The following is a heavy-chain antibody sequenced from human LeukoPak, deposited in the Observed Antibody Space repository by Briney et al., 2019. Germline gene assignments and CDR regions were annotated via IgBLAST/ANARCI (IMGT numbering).Heavy chain of an antibody. CDR2: IKPDGSEK. CDR1: EFTFSTYN. CDR3: ARDWGHFDS. V-gene: IGHV3-7*01. Sequence: GGSLRLSCSASEFTFSTYNMNWVRQAPGKGLEWVANIKPDGSEKYYVDYVKGRFTISRDNAKNSLYLQMNSLRVEDTAVYYCARDWGHFDSWGQGTLVTVSS. J-gene: IGHJ4*02. D-gene: IGHD7-27*01.